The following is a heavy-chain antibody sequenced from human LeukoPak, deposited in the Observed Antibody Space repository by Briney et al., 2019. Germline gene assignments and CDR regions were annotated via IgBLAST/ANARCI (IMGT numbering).Heavy chain of an antibody. Sequence: SETLSLTCAVSGGSISSYYWSWIRQPPGKGLEWIGFIYQSGTTKYNPSLKSRVTISVAPSKNQFFLNLKSVTAADTAVYYCARDVDPQFWGQGTLVTVSS. CDR3: ARDVDPQF. CDR2: IYQSGTT. V-gene: IGHV4-59*01. D-gene: IGHD5-12*01. CDR1: GGSISSYY. J-gene: IGHJ4*02.